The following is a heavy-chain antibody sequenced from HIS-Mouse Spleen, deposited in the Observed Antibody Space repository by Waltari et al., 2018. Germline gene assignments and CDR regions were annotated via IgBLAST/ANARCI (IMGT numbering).Heavy chain of an antibody. CDR2: IYYSGST. D-gene: IGHD5-12*01. Sequence: QLQLQESGPGLVKPSETLALTCTVSGGSIRSSSYYWGWIRQPPGKGLGWIGSIYYSGSTYYNPSLKSRVTISVDTSKNQFSLKLSSVTAADTAVYYCARDGYSGYGHDAFDIWGQGTMVTVSS. J-gene: IGHJ3*02. V-gene: IGHV4-39*07. CDR1: GGSIRSSSYY. CDR3: ARDGYSGYGHDAFDI.